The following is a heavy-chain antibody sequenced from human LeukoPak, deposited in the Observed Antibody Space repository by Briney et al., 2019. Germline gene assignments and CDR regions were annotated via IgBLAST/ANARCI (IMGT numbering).Heavy chain of an antibody. J-gene: IGHJ6*04. CDR3: ARDSRGSGSPYYYYYGMDV. CDR1: GGSISSGGYY. V-gene: IGHV4-31*03. CDR2: IYYSGST. D-gene: IGHD3-10*01. Sequence: SETLSLTCTVSGGSISSGGYYWSWIRQHPGKGLEWIGYIYYSGSTYYNPSLKSRVTISVDTSKNQFSLKLSSVTAADTAVYYCARDSRGSGSPYYYYYGMDVWGKGTTVTVSS.